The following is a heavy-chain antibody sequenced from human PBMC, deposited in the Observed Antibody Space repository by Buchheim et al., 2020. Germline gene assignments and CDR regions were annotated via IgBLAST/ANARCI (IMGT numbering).Heavy chain of an antibody. CDR1: GFTFSGSW. D-gene: IGHD6-13*01. Sequence: EVQLVESGGGLVQPGGSLRLSCAASGFTFSGSWMHWVRQAPGKGLVWVSRINTDGSATTYADSVKGRFTISRDNAKNTLYLQVNSLRAEDTAVYYCVRPVYSNSRCGNWGQGTL. J-gene: IGHJ4*02. V-gene: IGHV3-74*01. CDR2: INTDGSAT. CDR3: VRPVYSNSRCGN.